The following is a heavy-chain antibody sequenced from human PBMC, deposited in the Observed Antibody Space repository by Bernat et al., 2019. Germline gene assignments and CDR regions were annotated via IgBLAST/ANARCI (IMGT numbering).Heavy chain of an antibody. CDR2: IYPGDSET. J-gene: IGHJ4*02. Sequence: EVQLVQSGAEVKKPGESLKISCKGSGYIFTNYWIGWVRQTPGKGLEWMGIIYPGDSETRNSPSFQGQVTISADKSISTAYLQWSSLKASDTAIYYCVRQSDISSGYDYYFDYWAQGTLVTVSS. D-gene: IGHD5-12*01. CDR1: GYIFTNYW. V-gene: IGHV5-51*01. CDR3: VRQSDISSGYDYYFDY.